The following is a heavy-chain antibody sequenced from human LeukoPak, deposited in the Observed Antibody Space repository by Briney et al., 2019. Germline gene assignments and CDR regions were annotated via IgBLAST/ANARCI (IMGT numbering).Heavy chain of an antibody. V-gene: IGHV1-18*01. J-gene: IGHJ5*02. D-gene: IGHD1-26*01. CDR1: GYTFTSYD. Sequence: ASVKVSCKASGYTFTSYDITWVRQAPGQGLEYVGWISGYNGNTNYAQEVQGRVTMTTDTSTSTAYMELRSLRSDDTAVYYCARESDHYFDPWGQGTLVTVSS. CDR2: ISGYNGNT. CDR3: ARESDHYFDP.